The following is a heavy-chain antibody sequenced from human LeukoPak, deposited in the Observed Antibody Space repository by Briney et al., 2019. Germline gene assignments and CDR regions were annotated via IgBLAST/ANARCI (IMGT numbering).Heavy chain of an antibody. J-gene: IGHJ4*02. V-gene: IGHV4-59*01. CDR3: ASGGGSLFDY. CDR1: GGSISSYY. Sequence: PSETLSLTCTVSGGSISSYYWSWIRQPPGKGLEWIGYIYYSGSTNYNPSLKSQVTISVDTSKNQFSLKLSSVTAADTAVYYCASGGGSLFDYWGQGTLVTVSS. D-gene: IGHD1-26*01. CDR2: IYYSGST.